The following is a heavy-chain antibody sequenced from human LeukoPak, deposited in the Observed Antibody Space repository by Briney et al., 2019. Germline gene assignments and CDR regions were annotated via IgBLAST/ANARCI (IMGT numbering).Heavy chain of an antibody. D-gene: IGHD1-26*01. CDR3: AKDLGRGNWFDP. CDR2: IRYDGSNK. J-gene: IGHJ5*02. Sequence: GGSLRLSCAASEFTFSSYGMHWVRQAPGKGLEWVTFIRYDGSNKYYADSVKGRFTISRDNSKNTLYLQMNSLRAEDTAVYYCAKDLGRGNWFDPWGQGTLVTVSS. V-gene: IGHV3-30*02. CDR1: EFTFSSYG.